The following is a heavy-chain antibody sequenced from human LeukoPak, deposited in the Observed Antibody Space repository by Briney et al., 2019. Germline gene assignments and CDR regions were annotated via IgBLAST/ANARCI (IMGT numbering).Heavy chain of an antibody. CDR2: IDYSGNT. V-gene: IGHV4-31*03. Sequence: SQTLSLTCTVSGGSISSGAYYWSWVRQHPGKGLEWIGNIDYSGNTYYNASLKSRLTMSVDTSKNQFSLKLSSVTAADTAVYYCARERCSSTTCYMEYWGQGTLVTVSS. CDR3: ARERCSSTTCYMEY. D-gene: IGHD2-2*02. J-gene: IGHJ4*02. CDR1: GGSISSGAYY.